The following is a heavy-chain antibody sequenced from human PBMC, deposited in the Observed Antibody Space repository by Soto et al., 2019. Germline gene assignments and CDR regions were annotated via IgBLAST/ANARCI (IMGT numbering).Heavy chain of an antibody. CDR3: ASGDCSGGRCYSDFDF. CDR1: GDTFTDHT. J-gene: IGHJ4*02. D-gene: IGHD2-15*01. Sequence: QVHLVQSGAEVKKPGSSVKVSCKASGDTFTDHTVTWVRQAPGQGPEWMGRSVPTLGMANYAQTFQGRVTITADTSMTTAYLELTGLTSDDSAVYYCASGDCSGGRCYSDFDFWGQGTLVTVSS. CDR2: SVPTLGMA. V-gene: IGHV1-69*02.